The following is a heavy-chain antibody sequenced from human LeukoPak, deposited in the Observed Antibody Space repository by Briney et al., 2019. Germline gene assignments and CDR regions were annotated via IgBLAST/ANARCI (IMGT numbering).Heavy chain of an antibody. V-gene: IGHV4-59*01. CDR1: GGSFSGYY. J-gene: IGHJ4*02. Sequence: SETLSLTCAVYGGSFSGYYWSWIRQPPGKGLEWIGYIYYSGSTNYNPSLKSRVTISVDTSKNQFSLKLSSVTAAGTAVYYCARFNYDTETYYFDYWGQGTLVTVSS. D-gene: IGHD3-22*01. CDR2: IYYSGST. CDR3: ARFNYDTETYYFDY.